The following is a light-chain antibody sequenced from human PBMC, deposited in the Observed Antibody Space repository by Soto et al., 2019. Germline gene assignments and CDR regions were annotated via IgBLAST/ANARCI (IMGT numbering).Light chain of an antibody. V-gene: IGKV3-20*01. CDR2: GAS. CDR1: QSVSSNY. J-gene: IGKJ2*01. CDR3: QQYGSSPYT. Sequence: EIGLTQSPGTLSLSPGERATLSCRTSQSVSSNYLAWYQQKPGQAPRPLIYGASSRATGIPERFSGSGSGTDFTLTISRLEPEDFAVYYCQQYGSSPYTFGQGTKLEIK.